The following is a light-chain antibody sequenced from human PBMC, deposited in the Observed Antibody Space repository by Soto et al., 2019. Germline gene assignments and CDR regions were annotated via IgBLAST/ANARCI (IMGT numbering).Light chain of an antibody. CDR2: DSY. CDR3: QQRNIWPRTT. V-gene: IGKV3-11*01. CDR1: QTVHSY. J-gene: IGKJ2*01. Sequence: EIVLTQAPATLCLSPGPRATLSCRASQTVHSYLAGYQQRPGQAPRLLIYDSYNRATGIPARFSGSGSGTDFTIAISSVEPEDSATYYWQQRNIWPRTTFGQGTKLEL.